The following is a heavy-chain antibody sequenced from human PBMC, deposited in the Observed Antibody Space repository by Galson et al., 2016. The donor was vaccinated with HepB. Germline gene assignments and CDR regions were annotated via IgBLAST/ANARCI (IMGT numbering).Heavy chain of an antibody. CDR2: IYPGDSDT. CDR3: ARLGVGFWRGYYYGYYFDY. Sequence: QSGAEVKKPGESLKISCKGSGYSFTSYWIGWVRQMPGKGLEWMGIIYPGDSDTRSSPSFQGQVTISADKSISTAYLQWSSLKASDTAMYYCARLGVGFWRGYYYGYYFDYWGQGTLVTVSS. D-gene: IGHD3-3*01. J-gene: IGHJ4*02. V-gene: IGHV5-51*01. CDR1: GYSFTSYW.